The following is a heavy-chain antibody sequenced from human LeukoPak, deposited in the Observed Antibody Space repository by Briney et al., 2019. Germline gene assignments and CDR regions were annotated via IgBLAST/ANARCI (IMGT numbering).Heavy chain of an antibody. J-gene: IGHJ5*02. Sequence: PGGSLRLSCAASGFTFSSYAMSWVRQAPGKGLEWVSAINGSGGTTYYADSVKGRFTISRDNYKNKLFLQMNSLRAEDTALYYCAKGYCASFTCYSRFDPWGQGTLVTVSS. CDR1: GFTFSSYA. V-gene: IGHV3-23*01. CDR3: AKGYCASFTCYSRFDP. D-gene: IGHD2-21*02. CDR2: INGSGGTT.